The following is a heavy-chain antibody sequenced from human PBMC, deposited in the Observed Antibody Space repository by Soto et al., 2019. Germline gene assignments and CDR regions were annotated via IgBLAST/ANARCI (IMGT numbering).Heavy chain of an antibody. V-gene: IGHV4-4*07. CDR1: GGSISSYY. D-gene: IGHD3-3*01. CDR2: IYTSGST. CDR3: VWTPPHYYYGMDV. Sequence: KPSETLSLTCTVSGGSISSYYWSWIRQPAGKGLEWIGRIYTSGSTNYNPSLKSRVTMSVDTSKNQFSLKLSSVTAADTAVYYCVWTPPHYYYGMDVWGQGTTVTVSS. J-gene: IGHJ6*02.